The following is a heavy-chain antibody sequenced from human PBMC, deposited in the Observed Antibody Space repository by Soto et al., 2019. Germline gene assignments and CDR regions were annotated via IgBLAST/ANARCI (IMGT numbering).Heavy chain of an antibody. V-gene: IGHV3-9*01. CDR2: ISWSSGSV. Sequence: SCKASGYTFTGYHMHWVRQAPGKGLEWVSGISWSSGSVGYADSVKGRFTISRDNAKNALYLQMNSLRDEDTALYYCAKDMGGSYHYCMDVWGQGTAVTVSS. CDR1: GYTFTGYH. CDR3: AKDMGGSYHYCMDV. J-gene: IGHJ6*02. D-gene: IGHD3-16*01.